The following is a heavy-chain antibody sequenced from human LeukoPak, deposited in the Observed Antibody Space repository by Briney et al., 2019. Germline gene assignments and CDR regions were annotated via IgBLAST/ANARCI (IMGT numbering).Heavy chain of an antibody. D-gene: IGHD2-15*01. CDR1: GFTFSSYA. CDR3: AKDWGGVAATEIDY. Sequence: PGGSLRLSCAASGFTFSSYAMSWVRQAPGKGLEWVAVISYDGSNKYYADSVKGRFTISRDDSKNTLYLQMNSLRAEDTAVYYCAKDWGGVAATEIDYWGQGTLVTVSS. J-gene: IGHJ4*02. CDR2: ISYDGSNK. V-gene: IGHV3-30*18.